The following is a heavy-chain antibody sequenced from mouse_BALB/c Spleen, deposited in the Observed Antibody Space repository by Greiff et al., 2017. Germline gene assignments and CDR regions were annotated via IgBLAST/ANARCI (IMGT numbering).Heavy chain of an antibody. CDR2: IDPANGNT. Sequence: VQLKQSGAELVKPGASVKLSCTASGFNIKDTYMHWVKQRPEQGLEWIGRIDPANGNTKYDPKFQGKATITADTSSNTAYLQLSSLTSEDTAVYYCAFYYDYGDYAMDYWGQGTSVTVSS. V-gene: IGHV14-3*02. CDR3: AFYYDYGDYAMDY. CDR1: GFNIKDTY. D-gene: IGHD2-4*01. J-gene: IGHJ4*01.